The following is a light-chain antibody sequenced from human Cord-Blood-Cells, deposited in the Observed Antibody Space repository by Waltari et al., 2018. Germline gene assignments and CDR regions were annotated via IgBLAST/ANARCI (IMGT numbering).Light chain of an antibody. Sequence: EIVLTHSPATLSLSPGERATLSCRASPSVSSYLAWYQQKPGQAPRLLIYDASNRATGIPARFSGSGAGTDFTLTISSLEPEDFAVYYCQQRSNWYTFGQGTKLEIK. CDR1: PSVSSY. V-gene: IGKV3-11*01. J-gene: IGKJ2*01. CDR3: QQRSNWYT. CDR2: DAS.